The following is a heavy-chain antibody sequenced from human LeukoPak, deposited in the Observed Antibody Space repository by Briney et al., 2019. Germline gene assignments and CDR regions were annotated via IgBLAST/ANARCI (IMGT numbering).Heavy chain of an antibody. CDR2: ISGRGGST. D-gene: IGHD5-18*01. V-gene: IGHV3-23*01. CDR3: ARHRLRRGYSYGYGGWNDY. CDR1: GFTFSSYA. J-gene: IGHJ4*02. Sequence: QSGGSLRLSCAASGFTFSSYAMSWVRQAPGKGLEWVSAISGRGGSTYYADSVKGRFTISRDNSKNTLYLQMNSLRAEDTAVYYCARHRLRRGYSYGYGGWNDYWGQGTLVTVSS.